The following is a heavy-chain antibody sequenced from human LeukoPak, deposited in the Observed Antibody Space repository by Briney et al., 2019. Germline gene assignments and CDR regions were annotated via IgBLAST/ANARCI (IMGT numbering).Heavy chain of an antibody. D-gene: IGHD3-22*01. CDR1: GFTFSGSA. Sequence: PGGSLRLSCAASGFTFSGSATHWVRQASGIGLEWLGRIRSKANSYATAYAASVNGRFTISRDDSQNTAYLQMNSLKTEDTAVYYCTSRPTPFYYYDSSASDAFESWGQGTMVTVSS. CDR3: TSRPTPFYYYDSSASDAFES. J-gene: IGHJ3*02. V-gene: IGHV3-73*01. CDR2: IRSKANSYAT.